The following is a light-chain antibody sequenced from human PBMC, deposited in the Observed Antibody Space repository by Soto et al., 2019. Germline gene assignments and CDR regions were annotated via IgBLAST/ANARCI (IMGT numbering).Light chain of an antibody. Sequence: DIKLTQSPSFLSASVGDRVTITCRASQGISSYLAWYQQKPGKAPKLLIYDASSLESGVPSRFGGSGSGTEFTLTISSLQPDDFATYYCQQYDNYPLTFGGGTKVDI. V-gene: IGKV1-9*01. CDR1: QGISSY. J-gene: IGKJ4*01. CDR3: QQYDNYPLT. CDR2: DAS.